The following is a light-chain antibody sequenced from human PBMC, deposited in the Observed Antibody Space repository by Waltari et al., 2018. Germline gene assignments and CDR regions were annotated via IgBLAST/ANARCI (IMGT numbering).Light chain of an antibody. CDR3: SSYTSSSTLVV. V-gene: IGLV2-14*01. Sequence: QSALTQPASVSGSPGQSITISCPGTSSDVGGYNDVSWYQQHPGKAPKLMIYEVSNRPSGVSNRFAGSKSGNTASLTISGLQAEDEADYYCSSYTSSSTLVVFGGGTKLTVL. CDR1: SSDVGGYND. J-gene: IGLJ2*01. CDR2: EVS.